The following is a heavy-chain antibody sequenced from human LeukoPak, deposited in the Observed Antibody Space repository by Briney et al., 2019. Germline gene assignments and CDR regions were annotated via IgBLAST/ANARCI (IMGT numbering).Heavy chain of an antibody. D-gene: IGHD6-13*01. CDR2: INTNTGNP. J-gene: IGHJ6*02. V-gene: IGHV7-4-1*02. CDR1: GYTLTSYA. Sequence: ASVKVPCKASGYTLTSYAMNWVRQAPGQGLEWMGWINTNTGNPTYAQGFTGRFVFSLDTSVSTAYLQISSLKAEDTAVYYCAKAAAGTYYYYYGMDVWGQGTTVTVSS. CDR3: AKAAAGTYYYYYGMDV.